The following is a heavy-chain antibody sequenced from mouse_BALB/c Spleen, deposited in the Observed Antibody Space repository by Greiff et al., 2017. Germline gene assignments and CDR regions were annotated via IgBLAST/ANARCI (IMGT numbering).Heavy chain of an antibody. J-gene: IGHJ4*01. CDR3: ARHRDWEFYAMDY. CDR1: GFSLTSYG. CDR2: IWSDGST. Sequence: QVQLKESGPDLVAPSQSLSITCTVSGFSLTSYGVHWVRQPPGKGLEWLVVIWSDGSTTYNSALKSRLSISKDNSKSQVFLKMNSLQTDDTAMYYCARHRDWEFYAMDYWGQGTSVTVSS. D-gene: IGHD4-1*01. V-gene: IGHV2-6-2*01.